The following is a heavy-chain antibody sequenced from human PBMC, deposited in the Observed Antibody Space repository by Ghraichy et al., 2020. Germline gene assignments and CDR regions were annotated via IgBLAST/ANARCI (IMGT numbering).Heavy chain of an antibody. Sequence: GGSLRLSCAASGFTFSSYAMHWVRQAPGKGLEWVAVISYDGSNKYYADSVKGRFTISRDNSKNTLYLQMNSLRAEDTAVYYCARGAYESYYYYYYMDVWGKGTTVTVSS. CDR1: GFTFSSYA. CDR2: ISYDGSNK. D-gene: IGHD3-3*01. CDR3: ARGAYESYYYYYYMDV. J-gene: IGHJ6*03. V-gene: IGHV3-30-3*01.